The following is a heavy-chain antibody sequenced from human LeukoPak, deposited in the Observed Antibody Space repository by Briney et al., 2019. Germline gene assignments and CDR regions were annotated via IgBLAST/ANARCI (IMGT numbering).Heavy chain of an antibody. D-gene: IGHD6-13*01. J-gene: IGHJ4*02. CDR3: ARDRIAAGVLDF. CDR1: GYDFITYA. CDR2: INPYHGRT. Sequence: ASVKVSCKASGYDFITYAFSWVRQAPGQGLEWMAWINPYHGRTIYSQKFKARVTLTTDTSTNTAHMELTSLTSDDTAVYFCARDRIAAGVLDFWGQGTRVTVSS. V-gene: IGHV1-18*01.